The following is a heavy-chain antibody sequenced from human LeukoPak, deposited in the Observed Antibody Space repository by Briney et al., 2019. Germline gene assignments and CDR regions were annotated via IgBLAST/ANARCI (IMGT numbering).Heavy chain of an antibody. CDR1: GYTFTGYY. CDR2: INPNSGGT. Sequence: ASVKVSCKASGYTFTGYYMHWVRQAPGQGLEWMGWINPNSGGTNYAQKFQGRATMTGDTSISTAYMELSRLRSDDTAVYYCASPLSPRRLLYSYYYMDVWSKGTTVTVSS. J-gene: IGHJ6*03. CDR3: ASPLSPRRLLYSYYYMDV. V-gene: IGHV1-2*02. D-gene: IGHD2-2*02.